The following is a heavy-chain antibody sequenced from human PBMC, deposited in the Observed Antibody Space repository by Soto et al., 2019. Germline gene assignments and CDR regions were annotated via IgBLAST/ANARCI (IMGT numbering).Heavy chain of an antibody. CDR1: GGSISSGGYY. Sequence: QVQLQESGPGLVKPSQTLSLTCTVSGGSISSGGYYWSWIRQHPGKGLERIGYVYYSGSTYYNPALKSRVTISVDTSKNQFSLKLSSVTAADTAVYYCAREVSKSGSYYLGIDVWGQGTTVTVSS. CDR3: AREVSKSGSYYLGIDV. J-gene: IGHJ6*02. D-gene: IGHD1-26*01. CDR2: VYYSGST. V-gene: IGHV4-31*03.